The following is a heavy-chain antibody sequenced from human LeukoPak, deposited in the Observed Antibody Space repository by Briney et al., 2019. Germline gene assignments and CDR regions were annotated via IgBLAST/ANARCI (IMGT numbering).Heavy chain of an antibody. J-gene: IGHJ6*02. Sequence: GGSLRLSCAASGFTFSNHWMSWVRQAPGKGLEWVANIKEDGSEKYYVDSVKGRFTISRDNAKNTLNLQMNSLRAEDTGAFYCARERSMITIGGVRDYHGMDVWGQGTTVTVSS. CDR1: GFTFSNHW. V-gene: IGHV3-7*01. CDR2: IKEDGSEK. CDR3: ARERSMITIGGVRDYHGMDV. D-gene: IGHD3-16*01.